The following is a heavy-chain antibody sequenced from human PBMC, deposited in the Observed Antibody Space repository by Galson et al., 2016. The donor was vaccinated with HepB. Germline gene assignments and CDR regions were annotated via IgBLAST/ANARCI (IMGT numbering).Heavy chain of an antibody. CDR3: AGAWK. Sequence: SLRLSCAGSGLTFSKSNLGRLRQAPGQGLEWVSDLHGDGTTYYTDSVQGRFAISRDDSKNTLYLQMNTLRAEDTGIYYCAGAWKWGQGTMVTVSS. V-gene: IGHV3-23*01. D-gene: IGHD1-1*01. CDR1: GLTFSKSN. CDR2: LHGDGTT. J-gene: IGHJ3*01.